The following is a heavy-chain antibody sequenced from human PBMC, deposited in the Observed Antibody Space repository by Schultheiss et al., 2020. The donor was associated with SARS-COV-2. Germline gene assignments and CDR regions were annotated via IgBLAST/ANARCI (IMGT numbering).Heavy chain of an antibody. Sequence: GGSLRLSCAASGFTFVSYAMNWVRQAPGKGLEWVSAISGSGGTTDYADSVQGRFTISRDNSKNTLFLQMNSLRDEDTALYYCAKKASIAVAGYGMDVWGQGTTVTVSS. CDR2: ISGSGGTT. CDR1: GFTFVSYA. J-gene: IGHJ6*02. D-gene: IGHD6-19*01. CDR3: AKKASIAVAGYGMDV. V-gene: IGHV3-23*01.